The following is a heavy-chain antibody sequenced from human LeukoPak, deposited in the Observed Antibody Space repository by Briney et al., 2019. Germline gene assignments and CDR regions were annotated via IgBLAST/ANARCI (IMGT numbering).Heavy chain of an antibody. D-gene: IGHD4-23*01. CDR1: GDSISSGDYY. Sequence: PSETLSLTCTVSGDSISSGDYYWSWIRQPAGKGLEWIGRISSSGSTNYNPSLKSRVTISVDTSKNQFSLKLSSVTAADTAVYYCARDISYGGNSGNWGQGTLVTVSS. CDR2: ISSSGST. V-gene: IGHV4-61*02. J-gene: IGHJ4*02. CDR3: ARDISYGGNSGN.